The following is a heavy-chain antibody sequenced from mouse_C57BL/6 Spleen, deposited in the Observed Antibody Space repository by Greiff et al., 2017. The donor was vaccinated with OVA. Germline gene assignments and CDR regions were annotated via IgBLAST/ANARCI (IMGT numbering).Heavy chain of an antibody. V-gene: IGHV3-6*01. CDR2: ISYDGSN. D-gene: IGHD2-4*01. CDR3: ARTYYDYVGFFDY. Sequence: DVQLQESGPGLVKPSQSLSLTCSVTGYSITSGYYWNWIRQFPGNKLEWMGYISYDGSNNYNPSLKNRISITRDTSKNQFFLKLNSVTTEDTATYYCARTYYDYVGFFDYWGQGTTLTVSS. J-gene: IGHJ2*01. CDR1: GYSITSGYY.